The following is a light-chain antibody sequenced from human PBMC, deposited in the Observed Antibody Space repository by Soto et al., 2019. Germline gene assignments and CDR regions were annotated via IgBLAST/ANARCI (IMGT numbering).Light chain of an antibody. J-gene: IGKJ1*01. CDR1: QSVGSN. CDR2: GAS. CDR3: QQYNNWPRT. V-gene: IGKV3-15*01. Sequence: EIVMTQSPATLSVSPGERATLSCRASQSVGSNLAWYQHKPGLAPRLLIYGASTRATGIPARFSGSGSGTEFTLTISSLQSEDFALYYCQQYNNWPRTFGQGTKVEIK.